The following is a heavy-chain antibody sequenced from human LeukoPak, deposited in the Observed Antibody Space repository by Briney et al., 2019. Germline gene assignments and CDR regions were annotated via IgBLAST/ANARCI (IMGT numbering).Heavy chain of an antibody. Sequence: KPSETLSLTCTVSGGSISSYYWSWIRQPPGKGLEWIGYIYYSGSTNYNPSLKSRVTISVDTSKNQFSLKLSPVTAADTAVYYCARGGYCSSTSCPYYYYMDVWGKGTTVTVSS. CDR3: ARGGYCSSTSCPYYYYMDV. CDR2: IYYSGST. CDR1: GGSISSYY. J-gene: IGHJ6*03. V-gene: IGHV4-59*01. D-gene: IGHD2-2*01.